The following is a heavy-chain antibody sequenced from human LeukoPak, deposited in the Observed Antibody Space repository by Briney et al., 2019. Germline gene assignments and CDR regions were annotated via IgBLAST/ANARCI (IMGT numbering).Heavy chain of an antibody. CDR2: IRYDGSNK. J-gene: IGHJ4*02. V-gene: IGHV3-30*02. Sequence: PGGSLRLSCAASGFTFSNAWMSWVRQAPGKGLEWVAFIRYDGSNKYYADSVKGRFTISRDNSKNTLYLQMNSLRAEDTAVYYCAKDLDTASVLGYWGQGTLVTVSS. CDR3: AKDLDTASVLGY. CDR1: GFTFSNAW. D-gene: IGHD5-18*01.